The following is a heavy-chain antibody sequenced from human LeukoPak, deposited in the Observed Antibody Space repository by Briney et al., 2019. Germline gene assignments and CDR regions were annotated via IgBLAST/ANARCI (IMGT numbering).Heavy chain of an antibody. V-gene: IGHV3-48*02. CDR3: ARVHRGYSYGRLDY. D-gene: IGHD5-18*01. CDR2: ISSSDNTI. CDR1: GFAFSDYS. Sequence: PTGGSLRLSCAASGFAFSDYSMNWVRPAPGKGLEWVSYISSSDNTIHYADSVKGRFTISRDNAKNSLYLEMNSLRDEDTAVYYCARVHRGYSYGRLDYWGQGTLVTVSS. J-gene: IGHJ4*02.